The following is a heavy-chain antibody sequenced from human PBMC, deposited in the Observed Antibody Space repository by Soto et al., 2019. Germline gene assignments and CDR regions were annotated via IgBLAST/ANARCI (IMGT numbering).Heavy chain of an antibody. CDR1: GAVFRNYA. J-gene: IGHJ5*01. Sequence: QVQLVQSGAEVKKPGSSVKVSCKASGAVFRNYAINWVRQAPGQGLEWMGGIIPVFGTADYAQKFQGRVTITADESTTTAYMELTSLKTEDTAVYYCARDRWGSYSFDSWGQGTLVTVAS. V-gene: IGHV1-69*01. CDR3: ARDRWGSYSFDS. D-gene: IGHD1-26*01. CDR2: IIPVFGTA.